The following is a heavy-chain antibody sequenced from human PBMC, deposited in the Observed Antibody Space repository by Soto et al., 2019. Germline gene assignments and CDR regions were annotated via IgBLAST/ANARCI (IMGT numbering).Heavy chain of an antibody. V-gene: IGHV3-23*01. CDR1: GFTFSSYA. J-gene: IGHJ4*02. CDR3: ARGPLEYSSSSPFDY. D-gene: IGHD6-6*01. CDR2: ISGSGGST. Sequence: GGSLRLSCAASGFTFSSYAMSWVRQAPGKGLEWVSAISGSGGSTYYADSVKGRFTISRDNSKNTLYLQMNSLRAEDTAVYYCARGPLEYSSSSPFDYWGQGTLVTVSS.